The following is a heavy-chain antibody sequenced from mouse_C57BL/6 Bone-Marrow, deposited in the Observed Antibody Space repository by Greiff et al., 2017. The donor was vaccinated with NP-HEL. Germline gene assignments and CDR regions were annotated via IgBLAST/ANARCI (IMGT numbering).Heavy chain of an antibody. CDR2: INPGSGGT. Sequence: VKLMESGAELVRPGTSVKVSCKASGYAFTNYLIEWVKQRPGQGLEWIGVINPGSGGTNYNEKFKGKGTLTADKSSSTAYMQLSSLTSEDSAVYFCARTAGPYAMDYWGQGTSVTVSS. D-gene: IGHD1-2*01. CDR3: ARTAGPYAMDY. V-gene: IGHV1-54*01. J-gene: IGHJ4*01. CDR1: GYAFTNYL.